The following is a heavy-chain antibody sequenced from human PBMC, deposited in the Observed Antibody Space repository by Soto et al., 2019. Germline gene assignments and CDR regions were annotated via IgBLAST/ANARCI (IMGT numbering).Heavy chain of an antibody. CDR3: ARGERQQQRDY. Sequence: SETLSLTCAASGDSIISDKWWSWVRQPPGKGLEWIGEIHHSGNSNYNPSLKSRVIISVDKSKNQFSLKLSSVTDADTAVYYCARGERQQQRDYWGQGTLVTVSS. J-gene: IGHJ4*02. CDR2: IHHSGNS. V-gene: IGHV4-4*02. CDR1: GDSIISDKW. D-gene: IGHD6-13*01.